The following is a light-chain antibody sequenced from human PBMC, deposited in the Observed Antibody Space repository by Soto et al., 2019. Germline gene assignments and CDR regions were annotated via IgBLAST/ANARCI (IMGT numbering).Light chain of an antibody. V-gene: IGKV3-15*01. J-gene: IGKJ2*01. CDR2: GAS. Sequence: EIVMTQSPATLPVSPGERATLSCSASQSARNNLASYHQKAGPAPRPLIYGASTRATGIPARFSGRGSGTDVTQVLICLESEDVAVYYCPPYNNWYTFGQANHVQIK. CDR3: PPYNNWYT. CDR1: QSARNN.